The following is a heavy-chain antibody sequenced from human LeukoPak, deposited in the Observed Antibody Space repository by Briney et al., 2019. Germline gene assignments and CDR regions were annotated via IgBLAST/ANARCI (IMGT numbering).Heavy chain of an antibody. V-gene: IGHV3-74*01. CDR1: GFTFSSYW. CDR3: ASPSSSWHLPDYYYYMDV. D-gene: IGHD6-13*01. Sequence: GGSLRLSCAASGFTFSSYWMHWVRQAPGKGLVWVSRINSDGSSTSYADSVKGRFTISRDNAKNSLYLQMNSLRAEDTAVYYCASPSSSWHLPDYYYYMDVWGKGTTVTISS. CDR2: INSDGSST. J-gene: IGHJ6*03.